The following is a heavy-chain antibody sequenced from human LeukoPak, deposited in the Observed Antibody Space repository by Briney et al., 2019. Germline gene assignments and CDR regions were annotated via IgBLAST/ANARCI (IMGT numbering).Heavy chain of an antibody. CDR2: ISYDGSNK. V-gene: IGHV3-30*04. Sequence: GGSLRLSCAASGFTFSSYAMHWVRQAPGKGLEWVAVISYDGSNKYYADSVKGRFTISRDNSKNTLYLQMNSLRAEDTAVYYCAKDEAGGYNPNYSYYYGMDVWGQGTTVTVSS. D-gene: IGHD3-22*01. CDR1: GFTFSSYA. CDR3: AKDEAGGYNPNYSYYYGMDV. J-gene: IGHJ6*02.